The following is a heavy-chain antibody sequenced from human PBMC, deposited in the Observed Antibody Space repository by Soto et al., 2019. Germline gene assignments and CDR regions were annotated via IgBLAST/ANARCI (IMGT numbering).Heavy chain of an antibody. CDR2: IKSKTDGGTT. CDR3: TTAPPYYYDCSGHSDY. V-gene: IGHV3-15*01. J-gene: IGHJ4*01. D-gene: IGHD3-22*01. CDR1: GFTFSNAW. Sequence: PGGSLRLTCAACGFTFSNAWLSWVRQAPGKGLEWVGRIKSKTDGGTTDYAAPVKGRFTISRDDSKNTPYLQMNSLKTEDTAVDYCTTAPPYYYDCSGHSDYRGQRTLRTVSA.